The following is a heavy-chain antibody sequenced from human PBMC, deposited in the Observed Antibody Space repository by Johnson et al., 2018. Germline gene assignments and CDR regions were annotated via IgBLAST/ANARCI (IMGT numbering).Heavy chain of an antibody. J-gene: IGHJ1*01. CDR1: GFTFSSYG. CDR3: AKDMTTVTTAYFQH. V-gene: IGHV3-30*18. D-gene: IGHD4-17*01. CDR2: ISDDGRNK. Sequence: QVQLVQSGGGVVQPGRSLRLSCAASGFTFSSYGMHWVRQAPGKGLEWVAVISDDGRNKFYADSVKGRFTISRDNSKNTLYLQMNSLRAEDTAVYYCAKDMTTVTTAYFQHWGQGTLVTVSS.